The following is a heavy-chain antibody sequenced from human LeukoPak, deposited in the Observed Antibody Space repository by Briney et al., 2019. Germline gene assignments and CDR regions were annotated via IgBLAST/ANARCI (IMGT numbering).Heavy chain of an antibody. CDR3: AKTTVGYSSGRYPGWPADC. J-gene: IGHJ4*02. V-gene: IGHV3-23*01. Sequence: GSLRLSCAASGFTFNTYAIYWVRQAPGKGLEWVSGICGSGGCTYYADSVKGRFTISRDNSKNTVYLQMNSLTADDTAVYYCAKTTVGYSSGRYPGWPADCWGQGSLVTVSP. D-gene: IGHD6-19*01. CDR1: GFTFNTYA. CDR2: ICGSGGCT.